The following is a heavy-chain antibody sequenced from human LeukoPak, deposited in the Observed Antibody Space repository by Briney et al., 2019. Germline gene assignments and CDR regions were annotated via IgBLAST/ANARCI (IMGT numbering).Heavy chain of an antibody. CDR3: ARDPGAVADFYFDQ. J-gene: IGHJ4*02. V-gene: IGHV4-59*01. D-gene: IGHD6-19*01. CDR2: VSYSGSS. Sequence: SETLSLTCTVSGGSIIRDYGSWIRKPPGQDLEWIGYVSYSGSSNYNPSLKRRVTISVETSKNQFSLKLISVTAADTAVYYCARDPGAVADFYFDQWGQGTLVTVSS. CDR1: GGSIIRDY.